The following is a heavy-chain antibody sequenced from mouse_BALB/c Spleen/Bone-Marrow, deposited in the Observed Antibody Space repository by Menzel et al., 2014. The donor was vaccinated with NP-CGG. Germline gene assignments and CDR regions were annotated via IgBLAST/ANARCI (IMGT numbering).Heavy chain of an antibody. CDR3: ARSVIGAVDY. J-gene: IGHJ4*01. D-gene: IGHD1-1*01. V-gene: IGHV3-2*02. CDR1: GYSITSNYA. Sequence: EVKLMESGPGLVKPSQSLSLTCTVTGYSITSNYAWNWIRQFPGNKLEWMGYISHSGVTSYSPSLKSRISITRDTSKNQFFLQLTSVTTEDTATYYCARSVIGAVDYWGQGTSVTVSS. CDR2: ISHSGVT.